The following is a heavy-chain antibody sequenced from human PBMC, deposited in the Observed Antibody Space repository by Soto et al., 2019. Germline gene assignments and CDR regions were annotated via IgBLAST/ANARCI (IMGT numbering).Heavy chain of an antibody. CDR1: GGTFSRHA. CDR3: ARGWGYDSNDYYYAY. V-gene: IGHV1-69*01. CDR2: IIPIFGTA. D-gene: IGHD3-22*01. Sequence: QVQLVQSGAEVRKPGSSVTVSCKASGGTFSRHAISWVGQAPGQGLEWMGGIIPIFGTANHDQKFQGRVTIIADESTSTVYMELSSLRSEDTAMYYCARGWGYDSNDYYYAYWGQGTLVIVSS. J-gene: IGHJ4*02.